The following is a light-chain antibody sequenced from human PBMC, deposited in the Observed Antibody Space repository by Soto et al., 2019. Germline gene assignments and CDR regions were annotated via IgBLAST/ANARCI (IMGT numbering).Light chain of an antibody. Sequence: EIVLTQSPGTLSLSPGERATLSCRASQSVSSSSLAWYQQKPGQAPRLLIYGASNRATGIPDRFSGSGSGTDFTLTISRLEPEDFAVYYCQQYGSSPPMYTFGQGTKLEIK. V-gene: IGKV3-20*01. CDR1: QSVSSSS. CDR3: QQYGSSPPMYT. CDR2: GAS. J-gene: IGKJ2*01.